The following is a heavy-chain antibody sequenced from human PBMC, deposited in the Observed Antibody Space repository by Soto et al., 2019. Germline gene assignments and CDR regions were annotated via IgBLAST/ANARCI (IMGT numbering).Heavy chain of an antibody. J-gene: IGHJ4*02. CDR3: ARWHN. CDR1: GLTFSRYW. Sequence: EVQLVESGGGLVQPGGSVRLSCVASGLTFSRYWVSWVRQAPGKGPEWVANINEDGSEQYYVDSVRGRFTISRDNAKNLLSLQLNNLGADDTAVYYCARWHNWGQGTLVAVSS. V-gene: IGHV3-7*01. CDR2: INEDGSEQ. D-gene: IGHD2-21*01.